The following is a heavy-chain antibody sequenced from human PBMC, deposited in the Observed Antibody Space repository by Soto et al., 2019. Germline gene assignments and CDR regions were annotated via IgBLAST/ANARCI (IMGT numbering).Heavy chain of an antibody. Sequence: GGSLRLSCAASGFTFSSYWMHWVRQSPGKGLVWVSRVKGDEITTNYADSVEGRFTIFRDNAKNIVYLQMNSLRDEDTGVYYCARGGFGTYLLDYWGQGTEVNVSS. J-gene: IGHJ4*02. CDR2: VKGDEITT. D-gene: IGHD3-16*02. V-gene: IGHV3-74*01. CDR3: ARGGFGTYLLDY. CDR1: GFTFSSYW.